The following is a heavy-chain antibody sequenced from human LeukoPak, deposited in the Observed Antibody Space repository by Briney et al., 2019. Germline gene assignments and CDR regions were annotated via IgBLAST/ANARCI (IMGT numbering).Heavy chain of an antibody. CDR3: ARRVGVMTPFDQ. CDR2: IYTSGST. D-gene: IGHD3-22*01. CDR1: GGSISSGNYY. V-gene: IGHV4-61*02. J-gene: IGHJ4*02. Sequence: PSETLSLTCTVSGGSISSGNYYWSWIRQPAGKGLEWIGRIYTSGSTNYNPSFKSRVTISADTSKNQFSLKLSSVTAADTAVYYCARRVGVMTPFDQWGQGILLTVSS.